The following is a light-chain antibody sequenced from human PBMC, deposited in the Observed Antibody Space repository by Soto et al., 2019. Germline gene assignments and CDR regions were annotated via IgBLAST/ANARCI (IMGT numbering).Light chain of an antibody. J-gene: IGKJ1*01. Sequence: EIVLTQSPGTLSLSPGERATLSCRASQSVSSYLAWYQQKPGQAPRLLNYGASSRATGIPDRFSGSGSGKDFTITISRLEPEDLAVYYCQHYISSSRTFGQRTKVEIK. V-gene: IGKV3-20*01. CDR1: QSVSSY. CDR3: QHYISSSRT. CDR2: GAS.